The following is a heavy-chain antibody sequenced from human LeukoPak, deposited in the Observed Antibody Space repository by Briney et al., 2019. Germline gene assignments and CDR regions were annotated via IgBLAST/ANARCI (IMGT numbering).Heavy chain of an antibody. CDR3: ATVGAGWFTINY. CDR2: IYTSGST. J-gene: IGHJ4*02. Sequence: SETLSLTCTVSGGSISSYYWSWIRQPAGKGPEWIGRIYTSGSTNCNPSLKSRVTMSVDTSKNQFSLKLSSVTAADTAVYYCATVGAGWFTINYWGQGTLVTVSS. D-gene: IGHD6-19*01. V-gene: IGHV4-4*07. CDR1: GGSISSYY.